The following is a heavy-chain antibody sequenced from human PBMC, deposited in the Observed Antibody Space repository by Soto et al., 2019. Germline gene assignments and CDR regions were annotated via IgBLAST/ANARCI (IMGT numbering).Heavy chain of an antibody. Sequence: VKVSCKASGYTFSDYYIHWVRQAPGQGLEWMGWINPNSGGTKYAPKFQGGVTMTRDTSITTAYMELSRLRSGDTAVYYCAREPATAKPEGVDFWGQGALVTVSS. D-gene: IGHD1-1*01. V-gene: IGHV1-2*02. J-gene: IGHJ4*02. CDR2: INPNSGGT. CDR3: AREPATAKPEGVDF. CDR1: GYTFSDYY.